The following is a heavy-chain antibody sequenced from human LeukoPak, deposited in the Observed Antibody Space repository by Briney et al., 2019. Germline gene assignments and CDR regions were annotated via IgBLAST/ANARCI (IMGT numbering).Heavy chain of an antibody. D-gene: IGHD6-25*01. CDR3: AKEPTSYSSGWYFHH. CDR1: GFIFISYA. V-gene: IGHV3-30*18. CDR2: ISHDGSTK. J-gene: IGHJ1*01. Sequence: GGSLRLSCAASGFIFISYAMSWVRQAPGKGLEWVAVISHDGSTKFYADSVKGRFTISRDNSKNTLDLQMFSLRAEDTAVYYCAKEPTSYSSGWYFHHWGQGTLVTVSS.